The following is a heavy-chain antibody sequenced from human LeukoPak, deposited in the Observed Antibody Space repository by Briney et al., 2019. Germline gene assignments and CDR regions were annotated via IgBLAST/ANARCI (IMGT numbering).Heavy chain of an antibody. D-gene: IGHD6-6*01. CDR3: AKGSSGGVDF. CDR1: GGSISSYY. Sequence: SETLSLTCTVSGGSISSYYWSWIRQSPGKGLEWIGYIYYTGSTNYNPSLKSRGTISVDTSKNHFSLKLTSVTAADTAVYYCAKGSSGGVDFWGQGTLVTVSS. CDR2: IYYTGST. J-gene: IGHJ4*02. V-gene: IGHV4-59*01.